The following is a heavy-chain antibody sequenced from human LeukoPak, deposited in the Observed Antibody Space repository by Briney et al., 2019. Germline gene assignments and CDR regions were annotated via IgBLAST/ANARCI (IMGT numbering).Heavy chain of an antibody. Sequence: GASVKVSCKAPGYTFTGYYMHWVRQAPGQGREWMGCINPNSAGTNYAQKFQGRVTMTRDASISTGYMEVSRLRSDDTAVYYCARDRGSSWYPAFDIWGQGTMVTVSS. CDR3: ARDRGSSWYPAFDI. CDR2: INPNSAGT. J-gene: IGHJ3*02. V-gene: IGHV1-2*02. D-gene: IGHD6-13*01. CDR1: GYTFTGYY.